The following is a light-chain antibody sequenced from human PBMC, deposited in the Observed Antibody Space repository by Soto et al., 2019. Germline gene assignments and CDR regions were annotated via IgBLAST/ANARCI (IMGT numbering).Light chain of an antibody. J-gene: IGKJ1*01. V-gene: IGKV3-20*01. Sequence: EIVLTQPAGTLSLSPGERVTLSCRASQSVSSNYLAWYQQKLGQAPRLLIYGASSRAAGIPDRFSGSGSGTDFTLTISRLEPEDFAVYYCHQYGDSLWTFGQGTKVDI. CDR1: QSVSSNY. CDR3: HQYGDSLWT. CDR2: GAS.